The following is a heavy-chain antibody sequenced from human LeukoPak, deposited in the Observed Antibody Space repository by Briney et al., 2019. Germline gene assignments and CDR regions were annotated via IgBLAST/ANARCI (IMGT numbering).Heavy chain of an antibody. Sequence: GGSLRLSCAASGFTFSSYGMHWVRQAPGKGLEWVAVISYDGSNKYYADSVKGRFTISRDNSKNTLYLQMNSLRAEDTAVYYCAKDEGSGSYFDGMDVWGQGTTVTVSS. CDR2: ISYDGSNK. J-gene: IGHJ6*02. D-gene: IGHD3-10*01. CDR3: AKDEGSGSYFDGMDV. V-gene: IGHV3-30*18. CDR1: GFTFSSYG.